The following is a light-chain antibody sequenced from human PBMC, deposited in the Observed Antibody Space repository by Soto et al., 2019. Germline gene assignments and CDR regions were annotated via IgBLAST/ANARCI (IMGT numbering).Light chain of an antibody. CDR2: DAS. J-gene: IGKJ2*01. CDR3: QQRSNLPPYT. CDR1: QSVSHY. Sequence: EIVLTQSPATLSLSPGERATLSCRASQSVSHYLAWYQQKPCQAPRLLIYDASNRATGIPARFSGSGSGTDFTLTISSLESEDFAVYYCQQRSNLPPYTFGQGTKLEI. V-gene: IGKV3-11*01.